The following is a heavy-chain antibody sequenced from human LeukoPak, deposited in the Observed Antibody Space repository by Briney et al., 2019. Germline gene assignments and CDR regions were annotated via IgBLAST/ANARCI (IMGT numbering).Heavy chain of an antibody. V-gene: IGHV4-31*03. CDR3: VRDRDDYGWFDY. CDR1: GGSISSGGYY. D-gene: IGHD4-17*01. J-gene: IGHJ4*02. Sequence: SETLSLTCTVSGGSISSGGYYWSWIRQHPGKGLEWIGYIYYSGSTYYNPSLKSRVTISVDTSKNQFSLKLSSVTAADTAVYYCVRDRDDYGWFDYWGQGTLVTVSS. CDR2: IYYSGST.